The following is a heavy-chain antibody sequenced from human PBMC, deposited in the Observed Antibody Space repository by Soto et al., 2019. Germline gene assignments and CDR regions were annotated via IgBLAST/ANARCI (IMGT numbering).Heavy chain of an antibody. CDR3: AKSGLAARPYYYYYYMDV. D-gene: IGHD6-6*01. CDR2: ISWNSGSI. J-gene: IGHJ6*03. Sequence: DVQLVESGGGLVQPGRSLRLSCAASGFTFDDYAMHWVRQAPGKGLEWVSGISWNSGSIGYADSVKGRFTISRDNAKNSLYLQMNSLRAEDTALYYCAKSGLAARPYYYYYYMDVWGKGTTVTVSS. CDR1: GFTFDDYA. V-gene: IGHV3-9*01.